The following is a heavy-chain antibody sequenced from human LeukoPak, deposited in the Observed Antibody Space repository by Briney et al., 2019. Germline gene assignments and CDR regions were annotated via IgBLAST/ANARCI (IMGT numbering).Heavy chain of an antibody. J-gene: IGHJ4*02. CDR3: ARDGALAD. CDR1: GFTFSSYG. CDR2: ISYDGSNK. D-gene: IGHD3-3*02. V-gene: IGHV3-30*03. Sequence: QPGRSLRLSCAASGFTFSSYGMHWVRQAPGKGLEWVAVISYDGSNKYYADSVKGRFTISRDNSKNTLYLQMNSLRPEDTAVYYCARDGALADWGQGTLVTVSS.